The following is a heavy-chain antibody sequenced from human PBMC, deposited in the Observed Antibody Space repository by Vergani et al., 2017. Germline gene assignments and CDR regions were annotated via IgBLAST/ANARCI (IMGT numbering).Heavy chain of an antibody. CDR3: ARGYYDSSGYYFAEYFQH. J-gene: IGHJ1*01. CDR1: GYTFTGYY. Sequence: QVQPVQSGAEVKKPGASVKVSCKASGYTFTGYYMHWVRQAPGQGLEWMGWINPNSGGTNYAQKFQGRVTMTRDTSISTAYMELSRLRSDDTAVYYCARGYYDSSGYYFAEYFQHWGQGTLVTVSS. V-gene: IGHV1-2*02. D-gene: IGHD3-22*01. CDR2: INPNSGGT.